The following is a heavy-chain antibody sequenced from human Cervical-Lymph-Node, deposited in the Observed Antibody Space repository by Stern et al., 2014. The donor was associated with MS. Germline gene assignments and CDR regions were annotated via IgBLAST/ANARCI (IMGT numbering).Heavy chain of an antibody. D-gene: IGHD2-15*01. J-gene: IGHJ2*01. CDR3: ARLGYCSGGSCSYWYFDL. CDR1: GGSSSSSSYF. V-gene: IGHV4-39*01. CDR2: IFHSGGST. Sequence: QLQLQESGPGLVKPSETLSLTCIVSGGSSSSSSYFWGWIRQSPGEGLEWLGNIFHSGGSTYYNPSLKSRVTLSGTPSNQQFSLRLPSVTAADTAVYYCARLGYCSGGSCSYWYFDLWGRGTLVTVSS.